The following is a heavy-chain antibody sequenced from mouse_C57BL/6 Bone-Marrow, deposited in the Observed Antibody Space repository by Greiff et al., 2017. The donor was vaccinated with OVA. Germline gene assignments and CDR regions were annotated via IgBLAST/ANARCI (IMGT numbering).Heavy chain of an antibody. J-gene: IGHJ1*03. D-gene: IGHD2-3*01. CDR1: GYTFTSYG. Sequence: VMLVESGAELARPGASVKLSCKASGYTFTSYGISWVKQRTGQGLEWIGEIYPRSGNTYYNEKFKGKATLTADKSSSTAYMELRSLTSEDSAVYFCARRGGDGYYGYFDVWGTGTTVTVSS. CDR2: IYPRSGNT. V-gene: IGHV1-81*01. CDR3: ARRGGDGYYGYFDV.